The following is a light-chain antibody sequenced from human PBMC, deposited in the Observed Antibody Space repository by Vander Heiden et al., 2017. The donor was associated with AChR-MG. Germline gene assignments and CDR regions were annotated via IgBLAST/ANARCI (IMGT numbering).Light chain of an antibody. V-gene: IGLV1-44*01. J-gene: IGLJ1*01. CDR3: AAWDDSSYV. CDR1: SSNIGSNT. Sequence: QSVLTQPPSASGTPGQRVTISCSVSSSNIGSNTVNWYQQLPGTAPKLLIYSNNQRPSGVPDRFSGSKSGTSASLAISGLQSEDEADYYCAAWDDSSYVFGTGTKVTVL. CDR2: SNN.